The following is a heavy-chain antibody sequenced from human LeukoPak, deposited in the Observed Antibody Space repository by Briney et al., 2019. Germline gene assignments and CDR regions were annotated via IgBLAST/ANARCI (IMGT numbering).Heavy chain of an antibody. CDR1: GFTFSSYG. V-gene: IGHV3-30*18. D-gene: IGHD3-22*01. CDR2: ISYDGSNK. CDR3: AKDRGITMIVVVNNDDAFDI. J-gene: IGHJ3*02. Sequence: GRSLRLSCAASGFTFSSYGMHWVRQAPGKGLEWVAVISYDGSNKYYADSVKGRFTISRDNSKNTLYLQMNSLRAEHTAVYYCAKDRGITMIVVVNNDDAFDIWGQGTMVPVSS.